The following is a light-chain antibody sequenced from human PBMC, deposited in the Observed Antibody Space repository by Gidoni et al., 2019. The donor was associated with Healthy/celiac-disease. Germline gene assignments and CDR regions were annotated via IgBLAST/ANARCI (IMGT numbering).Light chain of an antibody. J-gene: IGKJ2*01. CDR2: GAS. CDR1: QNVISSY. Sequence: EIVLTQSPGTLSLSPGERATLSCMASQNVISSYLAWYQQKPGQAPRLLIYGASSRATGIPDRFSGSGSGTDFTLTISRLEPEDFAVYYCQQYGSSFGQGTKLEIK. V-gene: IGKV3-20*01. CDR3: QQYGSS.